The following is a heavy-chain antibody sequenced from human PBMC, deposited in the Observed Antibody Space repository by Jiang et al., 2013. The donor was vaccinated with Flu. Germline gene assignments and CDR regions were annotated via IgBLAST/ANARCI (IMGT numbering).Heavy chain of an antibody. Sequence: GAEVKKPGTSVKVSCKASGYTFTSYYMHWVRQAPGQGLEWMGIINPSGGSTSYAQKFQGRVTMTRDTSTSTVYMELSSLRSEDTAVYYCARDPLELYFDYWGQGTLVTVSS. CDR3: ARDPLELYFDY. CDR2: INPSGGST. CDR1: GYTFTSYY. V-gene: IGHV1-46*01. J-gene: IGHJ4*02. D-gene: IGHD3-10*01.